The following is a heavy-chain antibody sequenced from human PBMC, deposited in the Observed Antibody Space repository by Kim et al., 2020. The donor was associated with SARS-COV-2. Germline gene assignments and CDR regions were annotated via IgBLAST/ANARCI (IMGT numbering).Heavy chain of an antibody. CDR3: ARGPSSSAAGWGLEHFHL. CDR2: ISGYNGNT. Sequence: ASVKVSCKASGFSFTNYGISWVRQAPGQGLEWVGWISGYNGNTNIAQKLQGRLSLTAGKSTNTAYMDLSGLRSDDTAVYFCARGPSSSAAGWGLEHFHLWGQGTLVTVPS. D-gene: IGHD6-13*01. CDR1: GFSFTNYG. V-gene: IGHV1-18*01. J-gene: IGHJ1*01.